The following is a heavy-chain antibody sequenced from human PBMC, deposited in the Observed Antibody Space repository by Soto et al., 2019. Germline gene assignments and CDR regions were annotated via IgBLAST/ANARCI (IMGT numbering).Heavy chain of an antibody. CDR2: ISGSGGTT. CDR3: ARSPTTVSNPFYLDY. J-gene: IGHJ4*02. D-gene: IGHD4-17*01. CDR1: GFTFTSYA. V-gene: IGHV3-23*01. Sequence: EVQLLESGGGLVLPGGSLRLSCAASGFTFTSYALSWVRQAPGRGLEWVSAISGSGGTTYYADSVKGRFTISRDKSKSALSLQLESLSVDDTAVYYCARSPTTVSNPFYLDYWGQGALVSVSS.